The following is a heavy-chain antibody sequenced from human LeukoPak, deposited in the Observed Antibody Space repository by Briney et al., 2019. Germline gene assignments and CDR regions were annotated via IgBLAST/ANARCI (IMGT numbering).Heavy chain of an antibody. CDR2: IYYSGST. CDR1: GGSISSYY. CDR3: ARGTPRIGSGWYAY. D-gene: IGHD6-19*01. J-gene: IGHJ4*02. V-gene: IGHV4-59*01. Sequence: SETLSLTCTVSGGSISSYYWSWIRQPPGKGLEWIGYIYYSGSTNYNPSLKSRVTISVDTSKNQFSLKLSSVTAADTAVYYCARGTPRIGSGWYAYWGQGTLVTVSS.